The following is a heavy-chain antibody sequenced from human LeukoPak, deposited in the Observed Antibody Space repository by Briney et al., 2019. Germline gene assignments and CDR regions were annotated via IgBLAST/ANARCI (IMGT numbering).Heavy chain of an antibody. CDR1: GGSISSGSYY. CDR2: IYTSGST. Sequence: SETLSLTCTVSGGSISSGSYYWSWIRQPAGKGLEWIGRIYTSGSTNYNPSLKSRVTISVDTSQNQFSLKLNSVTAADTAMYYCARATADSSGSYLALYNWFDPWGQGTLVTVSS. J-gene: IGHJ5*02. D-gene: IGHD3-22*01. V-gene: IGHV4-61*02. CDR3: ARATADSSGSYLALYNWFDP.